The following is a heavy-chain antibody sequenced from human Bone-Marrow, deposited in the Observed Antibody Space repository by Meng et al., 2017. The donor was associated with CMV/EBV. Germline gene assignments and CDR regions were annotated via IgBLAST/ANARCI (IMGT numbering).Heavy chain of an antibody. V-gene: IGHV3-7*01. CDR3: ARELYCSSTSCPYYYYYGMDV. CDR1: GFTFSSYW. Sequence: GESLKISCAASGFTFSSYWMSWVRQAPGKGLEWVANIKQDGSEKYYVDSVKGRFTISRDNAKNSLYLQMNSLGAEDTAVYYCARELYCSSTSCPYYYYYGMDVWGQGTTVTVSS. D-gene: IGHD2-2*01. J-gene: IGHJ6*02. CDR2: IKQDGSEK.